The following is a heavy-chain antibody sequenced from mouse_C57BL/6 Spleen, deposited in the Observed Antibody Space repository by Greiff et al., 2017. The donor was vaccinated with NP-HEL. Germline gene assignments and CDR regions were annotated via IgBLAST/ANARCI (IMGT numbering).Heavy chain of an antibody. Sequence: EVKLVESGGGLVKPGGSLKLSCAASGFTFSSYAMSWVRQTPEKRLEWVATISDGGSYTYYPDNVKGRFTISRDNAKNNLYLQMSHLKSEDTAMYYCARDDDGYLDYWGQSTTLTVSS. CDR1: GFTFSSYA. CDR2: ISDGGSYT. D-gene: IGHD2-3*01. CDR3: ARDDDGYLDY. V-gene: IGHV5-4*01. J-gene: IGHJ2*01.